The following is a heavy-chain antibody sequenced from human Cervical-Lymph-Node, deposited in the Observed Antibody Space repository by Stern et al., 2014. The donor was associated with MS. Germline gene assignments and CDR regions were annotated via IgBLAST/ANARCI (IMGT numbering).Heavy chain of an antibody. CDR1: GGSMSSKY. V-gene: IGHV4-59*01. CDR3: ARVTGRGTRQNWFDS. J-gene: IGHJ5*01. Sequence: VQLQESGPGLVKPSETVSLTCTVSGGSMSSKYWNWIRQPPGKGLEWIWYVYSDGSTNYNPSLKSRVIISLDTSTNQFSLSLTSVTAADTAVYYCARVTGRGTRQNWFDSWGQGTLVTVSS. D-gene: IGHD1-26*01. CDR2: VYSDGST.